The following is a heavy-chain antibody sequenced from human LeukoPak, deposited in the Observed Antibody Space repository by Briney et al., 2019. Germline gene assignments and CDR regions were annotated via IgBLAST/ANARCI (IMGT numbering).Heavy chain of an antibody. CDR3: ARDGWNGYYYMDV. CDR2: IIPIFGTA. V-gene: IGHV1-69*05. Sequence: SVKVSCKASGGTFSSYAISWVRQAPGQGLEWMGGIIPIFGTANYAQKFQGRVTITTAESMSTAYMELISLRSEDTAVYYCARDGWNGYYYMDVWGKGTTVTVSS. CDR1: GGTFSSYA. D-gene: IGHD2-8*01. J-gene: IGHJ6*03.